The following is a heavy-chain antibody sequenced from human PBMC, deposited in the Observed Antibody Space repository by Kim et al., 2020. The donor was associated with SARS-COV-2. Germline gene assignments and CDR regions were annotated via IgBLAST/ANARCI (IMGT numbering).Heavy chain of an antibody. CDR3: AKDRRWELLY. J-gene: IGHJ4*02. CDR2: ITYDGSNK. V-gene: IGHV3-30*18. Sequence: GGCLRLSCAASGFTFSSYGMHWVRQAPGKGLEWVAVITYDGSNKYYADSVKGRFTISRDNSKNSLYLQMNSLRAEDTAVYYCAKDRRWELLYWGQGTLVTVSS. CDR1: GFTFSSYG. D-gene: IGHD1-26*01.